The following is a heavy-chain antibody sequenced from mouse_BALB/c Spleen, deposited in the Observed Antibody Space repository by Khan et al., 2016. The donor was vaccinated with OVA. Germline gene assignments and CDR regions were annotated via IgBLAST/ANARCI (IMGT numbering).Heavy chain of an antibody. V-gene: IGHV3-2*02. CDR1: GFSITSGYG. D-gene: IGHD2-10*02. CDR3: ARTASMKY. CDR2: ISYSGST. J-gene: IGHJ2*01. Sequence: EVQLQESGPGLVKPSQSLSLTCTVTGFSITSGYGWNWIRQFPANQLEWMGYISYSGSTNYNPSLNSRISITRDTSNNQFFLQLNSVTTEDTATYYCARTASMKYGGQGTTLTVSS.